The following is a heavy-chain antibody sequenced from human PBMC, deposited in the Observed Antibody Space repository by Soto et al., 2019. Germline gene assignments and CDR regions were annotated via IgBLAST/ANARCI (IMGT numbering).Heavy chain of an antibody. D-gene: IGHD2-8*01. J-gene: IGHJ5*02. CDR3: ARAVVLMVSRTGWFDP. V-gene: IGHV4-34*01. CDR2: INHSGST. Sequence: PSETLSLTCAVYGGSFSGYYWSWIRQPPGKGLEWIGEINHSGSTNYNPSLKSRVTISVDTSKNQFSLKLSSVTAADTAVYYCARAVVLMVSRTGWFDPWGQGTLVTVS. CDR1: GGSFSGYY.